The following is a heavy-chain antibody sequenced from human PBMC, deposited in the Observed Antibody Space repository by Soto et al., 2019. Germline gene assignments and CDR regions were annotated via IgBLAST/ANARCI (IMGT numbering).Heavy chain of an antibody. D-gene: IGHD5-12*01. V-gene: IGHV4-39*01. CDR2: IKYSGTT. J-gene: IGHJ3*02. CDR1: GGSISSSRCH. Sequence: SETLSLTCTVSGGSISSSRCHWGWIRQPPGKGLEWIASIKYSGTTFYNPSLKSRVTLSVDTSKNQFALKLSSVTAAETAVYYWGRQGFPRSTYDFFDIWGKGKMFT. CDR3: GRQGFPRSTYDFFDI.